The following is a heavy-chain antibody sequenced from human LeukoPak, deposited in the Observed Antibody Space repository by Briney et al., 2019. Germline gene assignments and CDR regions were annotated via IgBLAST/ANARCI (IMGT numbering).Heavy chain of an antibody. Sequence: GGSLRLSCAASGFTFSSYAMHWVRQAPGKGLEWVAVISYDGSNKYYADSVKGRFTISRDNSKNTLYLQMNSLRAEDTAVYYCARAGVRLRLGELSLASPFDYWGQGTLVTVSS. CDR3: ARAGVRLRLGELSLASPFDY. J-gene: IGHJ4*02. D-gene: IGHD3-16*02. CDR1: GFTFSSYA. CDR2: ISYDGSNK. V-gene: IGHV3-30-3*01.